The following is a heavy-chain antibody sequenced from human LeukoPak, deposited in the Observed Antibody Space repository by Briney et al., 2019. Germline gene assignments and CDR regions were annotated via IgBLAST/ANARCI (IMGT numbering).Heavy chain of an antibody. CDR2: ISYDGSNK. CDR3: ARDPVKYFDWLLSPGSKPDY. D-gene: IGHD3-9*01. CDR1: GFTFSSYA. V-gene: IGHV3-30-3*01. Sequence: GGSLRLSCAASGFTFSSYAMHWVRQAPGKGLEWVAVISYDGSNKYYADSVKGRFTISRDNSKNTLYLQMNSLRAEDTAVYYCARDPVKYFDWLLSPGSKPDYWSQGTLVTVSP. J-gene: IGHJ4*02.